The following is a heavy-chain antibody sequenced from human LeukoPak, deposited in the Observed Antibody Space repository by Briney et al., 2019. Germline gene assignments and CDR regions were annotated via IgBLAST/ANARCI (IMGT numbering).Heavy chain of an antibody. CDR1: GYTFTSYY. Sequence: GASVKVSCKASGYTFTSYYMHWVRQAPGQGLEWMGIINPSGGSTSYAQKFQSRVTMTRDTSTSTVYMELSSLRSEDTAVYYCAREGGQEYFDYWGQGTLVTVSS. CDR2: INPSGGST. CDR3: AREGGQEYFDY. J-gene: IGHJ4*02. D-gene: IGHD2-15*01. V-gene: IGHV1-46*01.